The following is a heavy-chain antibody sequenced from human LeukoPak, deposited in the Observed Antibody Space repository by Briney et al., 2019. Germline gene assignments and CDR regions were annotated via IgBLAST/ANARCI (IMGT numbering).Heavy chain of an antibody. D-gene: IGHD2/OR15-2a*01. CDR2: IYPGDSDT. CDR3: ARHFENRYFDY. J-gene: IGHJ4*02. Sequence: GIIYPGDSDTRYSPSFQGQVTTSADKSISTAYLQWSSLMSSDTAMYSCARHFENRYFDYWGQVTLVTVSS. V-gene: IGHV5-51*01.